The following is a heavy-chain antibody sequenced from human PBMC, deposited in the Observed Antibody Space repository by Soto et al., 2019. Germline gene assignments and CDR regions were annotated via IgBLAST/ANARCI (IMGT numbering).Heavy chain of an antibody. D-gene: IGHD3-3*01. J-gene: IGHJ6*02. Sequence: SETLSLTCTVSGGSISSGDYYWSWIRQPPGKGLEWIGYIYYSGSTYYNPSLKSRVTISVDTSKNQFSLKLSSVTAADTAVYYCARARVVFGVVIPRYGMDVWGQGTTVTV. CDR1: GGSISSGDYY. V-gene: IGHV4-30-4*01. CDR2: IYYSGST. CDR3: ARARVVFGVVIPRYGMDV.